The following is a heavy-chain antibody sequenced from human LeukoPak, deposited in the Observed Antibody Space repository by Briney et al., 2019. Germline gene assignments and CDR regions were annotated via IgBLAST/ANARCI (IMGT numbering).Heavy chain of an antibody. D-gene: IGHD4-17*01. CDR2: ISYDGSNK. Sequence: GGSLILSCAASGFTFSSYGMHWVRQAPGKGLEWVAVISYDGSNKDYADSVKGRFTISRDNSKNTLYLQMNSLRAEDTAVYYCAKVGPTVTFDYWGQGTLVTVSS. J-gene: IGHJ4*02. CDR1: GFTFSSYG. V-gene: IGHV3-30*18. CDR3: AKVGPTVTFDY.